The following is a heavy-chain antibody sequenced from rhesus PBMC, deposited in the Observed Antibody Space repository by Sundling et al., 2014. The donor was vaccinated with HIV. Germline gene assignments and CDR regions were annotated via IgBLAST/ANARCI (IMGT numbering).Heavy chain of an antibody. J-gene: IGHJ6*01. CDR1: GASISSFW. CDR2: IAGSSDST. Sequence: QVQVQESGPGLVKPSETLSLTCTVSGASISSFWWSWIRQPPGKGLEWIGYIAGSSDSTNYNPSLKSRVTISKDTSKNDFSLKLTSVTAADTAVYYCARLYTWNSIPYALDSWGQGVVVTVSS. CDR3: ARLYTWNSIPYALDS. V-gene: IGHV4-80*01. D-gene: IGHD1-1-1*01.